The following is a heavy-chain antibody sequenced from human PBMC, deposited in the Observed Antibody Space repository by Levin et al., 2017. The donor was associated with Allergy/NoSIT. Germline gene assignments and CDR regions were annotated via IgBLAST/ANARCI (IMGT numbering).Heavy chain of an antibody. CDR1: GGSIESYY. CDR3: ARDNVAERGNVLYN. Sequence: GSLRLSCAVSGGSIESYYWSWIRQPAGKGLEWIGRIYSNGNTNYSPSLKSRITMSVDTSKNQFSLKLNSVTAADTAVYYCARDNVAERGNVLYNWGQGILVTVSS. D-gene: IGHD4-23*01. CDR2: IYSNGNT. J-gene: IGHJ4*02. V-gene: IGHV4-4*07.